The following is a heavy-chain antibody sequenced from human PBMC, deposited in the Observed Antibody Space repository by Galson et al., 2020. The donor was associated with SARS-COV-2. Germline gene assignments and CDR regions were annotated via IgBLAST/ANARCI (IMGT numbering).Heavy chain of an antibody. CDR3: AKDRDYYASQISHRTFDS. CDR2: ITWNSNSK. V-gene: IGHV3-9*01. D-gene: IGHD3-16*01. CDR1: GFAFEDYG. Sequence: GGSLRLSCVGSGFAFEDYGMFWIRQAPGKGLEWVSGITWNSNSKGYVDSVKGRFTISRDNAKNSLYLQMNSLRDDDTAVYYCAKDRDYYASQISHRTFDSWGQGTLVTVSS. J-gene: IGHJ4*02.